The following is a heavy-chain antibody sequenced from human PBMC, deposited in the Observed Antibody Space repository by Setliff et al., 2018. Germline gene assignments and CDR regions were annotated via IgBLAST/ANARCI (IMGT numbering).Heavy chain of an antibody. V-gene: IGHV3-21*01. CDR1: GFTFSSYT. CDR3: ARSESCGATNCSPFDY. Sequence: GGSLRLSCAASGFTFSSYTMNWVRQAPGKGLEWVSSISSSSSYIYYADSVKGRFTISRDNAENSLYLQMNSLRAEDTAVYYCARSESCGATNCSPFDYWGQGTLVTVSS. D-gene: IGHD2-2*01. J-gene: IGHJ4*02. CDR2: ISSSSSYI.